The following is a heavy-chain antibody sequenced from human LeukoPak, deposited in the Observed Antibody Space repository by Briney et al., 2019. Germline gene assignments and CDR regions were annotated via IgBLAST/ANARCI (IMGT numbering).Heavy chain of an antibody. CDR1: GYSISSGFY. Sequence: SETLSLTCTVSGYSISSGFYWGWIRQPPGKGLEWIASVHYSGNTFYNPSLKSRVTISVDTSANQFSLKLSFVTAADTAVYYCAGVQRVYYYGMDVWGQGTTVTVSS. V-gene: IGHV4-38-2*02. CDR3: AGVQRVYYYGMDV. J-gene: IGHJ6*02. CDR2: VHYSGNT.